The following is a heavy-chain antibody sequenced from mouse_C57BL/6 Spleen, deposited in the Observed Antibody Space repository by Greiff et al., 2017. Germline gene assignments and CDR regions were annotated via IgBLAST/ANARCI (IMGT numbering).Heavy chain of an antibody. CDR3: ARECYEGLAY. CDR2: IYPGGGYT. V-gene: IGHV1-63*01. J-gene: IGHJ3*01. CDR1: GYTFTNYW. D-gene: IGHD2-12*01. Sequence: QVQLQQPGAELVRPGTSVKMSCKASGYTFTNYWIGWAKQRPGHGLEWIGDIYPGGGYTNYNEKFKGKATLTADKSSSTAYMQFSSLTSEDSSIYYCARECYEGLAYWGQGTLVTVSA.